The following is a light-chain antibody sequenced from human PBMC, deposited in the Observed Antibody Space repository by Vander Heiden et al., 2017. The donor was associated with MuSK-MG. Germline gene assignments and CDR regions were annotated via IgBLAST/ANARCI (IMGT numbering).Light chain of an antibody. V-gene: IGKV1-5*01. Sequence: DIQMTQSPSTLSASVGDRVTITCRASQSISSWLAWYQQQPGKAPKLLIYDASSLESGVPSRLSGSGSGTEFTLTISSMQTDDFATYYCQQYKRYPYTFGQGTKLEIK. CDR2: DAS. CDR3: QQYKRYPYT. CDR1: QSISSW. J-gene: IGKJ2*01.